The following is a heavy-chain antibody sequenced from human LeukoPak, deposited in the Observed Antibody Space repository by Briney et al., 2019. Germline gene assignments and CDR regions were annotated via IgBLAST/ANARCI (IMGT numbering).Heavy chain of an antibody. CDR2: ISAYNGNT. V-gene: IGHV1-18*01. Sequence: ASVKVSCKASGYTFTSYGISWVRQAPRQGLEWMGWISAYNGNTNYAQKLQGGVTMTTDTSTSTAYMELRSLRSDDTAVYYCARGFRGHSSGVFDYWGQGTLVTVSS. CDR1: GYTFTSYG. D-gene: IGHD1-26*01. CDR3: ARGFRGHSSGVFDY. J-gene: IGHJ4*02.